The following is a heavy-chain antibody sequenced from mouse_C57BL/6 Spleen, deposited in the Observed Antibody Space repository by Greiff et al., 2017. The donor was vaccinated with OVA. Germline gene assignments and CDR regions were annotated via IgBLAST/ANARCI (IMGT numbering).Heavy chain of an antibody. Sequence: DVMLVESGGDLVKPGGSLKLSCAASGFTFSSYGMSWVRQTPDKRLEWVATISSGGSYTYYPDSVKGRFTISRDNAKNTLYLQMSSLKSEDTAMYYCARHGTGKRGPFDYWGQGTTLTVSS. V-gene: IGHV5-6*02. D-gene: IGHD4-1*01. CDR2: ISSGGSYT. CDR3: ARHGTGKRGPFDY. J-gene: IGHJ2*01. CDR1: GFTFSSYG.